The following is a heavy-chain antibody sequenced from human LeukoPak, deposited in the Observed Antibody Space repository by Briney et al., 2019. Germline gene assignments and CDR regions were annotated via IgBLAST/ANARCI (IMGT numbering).Heavy chain of an antibody. J-gene: IGHJ4*02. V-gene: IGHV1-24*01. CDR3: ATEIVGYGDVHYFDH. D-gene: IGHD5-12*01. CDR1: GYTLSEVS. Sequence: GASVKVSCKISGYTLSEVSTHWVRHSPGKGLEWMGGFNPEEGETIYARKFQGRLTLTEDTSTDTAYMEVSGLRSEDTAVYYCATEIVGYGDVHYFDHWGQGTLVTVSS. CDR2: FNPEEGET.